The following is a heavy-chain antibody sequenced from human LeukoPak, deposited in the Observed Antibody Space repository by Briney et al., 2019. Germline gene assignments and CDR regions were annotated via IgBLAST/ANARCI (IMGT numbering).Heavy chain of an antibody. CDR2: INSDGSST. CDR3: ARNKLNDYGDYRAFDY. CDR1: GFTFSSHW. D-gene: IGHD4-17*01. Sequence: PGGSLRLSCAASGFTFSSHWMHWVRQAPGKGLVWVSRINSDGSSTSYADSVKGRFTIPRDNAKNTLYLQMNSLRAEDTAVYYCARNKLNDYGDYRAFDYWGQGTLVTVSS. V-gene: IGHV3-74*01. J-gene: IGHJ4*02.